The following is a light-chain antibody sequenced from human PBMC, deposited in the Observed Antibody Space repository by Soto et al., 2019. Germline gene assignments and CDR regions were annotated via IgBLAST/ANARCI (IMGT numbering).Light chain of an antibody. J-gene: IGLJ1*01. CDR1: SSDVGGYKY. Sequence: QSALTQPDSVSGSPGQSITISCTGTSSDVGGYKYVSWYQHHPGKAPKLMIYEVSNRPSGVSNRFSGSKSGNTASLTIPGLQAEDEADYYCSSYTSRSPCVFGTGTKLTVL. V-gene: IGLV2-14*01. CDR3: SSYTSRSPCV. CDR2: EVS.